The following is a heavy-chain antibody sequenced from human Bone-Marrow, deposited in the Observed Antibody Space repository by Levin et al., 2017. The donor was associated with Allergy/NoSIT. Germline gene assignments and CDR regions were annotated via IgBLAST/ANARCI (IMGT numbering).Heavy chain of an antibody. J-gene: IGHJ4*01. CDR2: IYHSGGT. CDR1: GGSINSTNW. CDR3: ATRPRVLLWLGEVSRFDY. D-gene: IGHD3-10*01. Sequence: SETLSLTCAVSGGSINSTNWWSWVRQPPGKGLEWIGEIYHSGGTNYSPSLKSRVTISVDRSKNHFSLNLRSVTAADTALYYCATRPRVLLWLGEVSRFDYWGHGVLVAVSS. V-gene: IGHV4-4*02.